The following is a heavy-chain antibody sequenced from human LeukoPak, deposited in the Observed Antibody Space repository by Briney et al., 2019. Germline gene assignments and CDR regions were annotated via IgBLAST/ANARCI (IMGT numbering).Heavy chain of an antibody. CDR3: ARGEDPQSYYYYYGMDV. Sequence: GGSLRLSCAASGFTFSDYYMSWIRQAPGKGLEWVSYISSSGSTIYYADSVKGRFTISRDNAKNSLYLQMNSLRAEDTAVYYCARGEDPQSYYYYYGMDVWGQGTTVTVSS. V-gene: IGHV3-11*01. CDR2: ISSSGSTI. CDR1: GFTFSDYY. J-gene: IGHJ6*02.